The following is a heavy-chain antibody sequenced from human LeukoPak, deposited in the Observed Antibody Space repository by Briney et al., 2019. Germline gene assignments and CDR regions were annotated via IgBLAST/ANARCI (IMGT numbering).Heavy chain of an antibody. J-gene: IGHJ4*02. CDR2: FDPEDGKT. D-gene: IGHD1-26*01. V-gene: IGHV1-24*01. CDR3: ATYWGVGATYFDY. Sequence: GASVKVSFKGSGYTLTELSMHWVGQAPGKGLDWMGGFDPEDGKTIYAQKFQGRLTMTEDTSTDTAYMELSSLRSEDTALYYCATYWGVGATYFDYWGQGTLVTVSS. CDR1: GYTLTELS.